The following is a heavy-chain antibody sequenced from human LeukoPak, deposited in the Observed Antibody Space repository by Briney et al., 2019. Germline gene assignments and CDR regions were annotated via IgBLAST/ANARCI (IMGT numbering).Heavy chain of an antibody. Sequence: SGTLSLTCTVSDGSISIYYWSWIRQPPGKGLEWIGYVYSSGNTNYSPSLKGRAIISADTSKNQFSPKLTSVTAADTAVYYCVRDRELTYWGQGILVTVSS. CDR1: DGSISIYY. CDR3: VRDRELTY. V-gene: IGHV4-4*08. CDR2: VYSSGNT. D-gene: IGHD3-10*01. J-gene: IGHJ4*02.